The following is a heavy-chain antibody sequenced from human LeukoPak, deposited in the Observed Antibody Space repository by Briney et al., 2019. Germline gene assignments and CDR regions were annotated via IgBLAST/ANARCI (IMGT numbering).Heavy chain of an antibody. J-gene: IGHJ5*02. CDR3: ATQRSAGQSIWFDP. D-gene: IGHD6-13*01. CDR1: GFTFSSYA. Sequence: GGSLRLSCAASGFTFSSYAMSWVRQAPRKGLEWVSSISGSGNTNYVDSVKGRFTISRGNSENTLYLQMNSLRAEDTALYYCATQRSAGQSIWFDPWGQGTLVTVSS. V-gene: IGHV3-23*01. CDR2: ISGSGNT.